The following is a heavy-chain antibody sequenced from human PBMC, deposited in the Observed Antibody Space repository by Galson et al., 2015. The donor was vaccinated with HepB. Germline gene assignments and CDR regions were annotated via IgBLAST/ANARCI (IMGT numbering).Heavy chain of an antibody. Sequence: LRLSCAASGFTFSNYWMHWVRQAPGKGLVWVSRIKSDGETADYADSVKGRFTISRDNAKNTLSLQMESLRAEDTALYYCVRTITPAPIPLFDCWGQGTLVTVSS. CDR3: VRTITPAPIPLFDC. V-gene: IGHV3-74*01. D-gene: IGHD3-10*01. CDR1: GFTFSNYW. J-gene: IGHJ4*02. CDR2: IKSDGETA.